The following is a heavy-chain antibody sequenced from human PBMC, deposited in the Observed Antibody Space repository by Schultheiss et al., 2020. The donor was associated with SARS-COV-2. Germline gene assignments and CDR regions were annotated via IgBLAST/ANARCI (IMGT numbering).Heavy chain of an antibody. CDR1: GFTFRSYA. CDR3: AKDQWLVRGETFDY. V-gene: IGHV3-23*01. Sequence: GGSLRLSCAASGFTFRSYAMSWVRQAPGKGLEWVSGISGSGGSTYYADSVRGRFTISRDNSKNTLYLHMNSLRAEDTAVYNCAKDQWLVRGETFDYWGQGTLVTVSS. J-gene: IGHJ4*02. D-gene: IGHD6-19*01. CDR2: ISGSGGST.